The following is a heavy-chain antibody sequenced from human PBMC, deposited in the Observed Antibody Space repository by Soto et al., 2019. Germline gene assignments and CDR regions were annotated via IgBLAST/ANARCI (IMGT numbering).Heavy chain of an antibody. J-gene: IGHJ5*02. CDR1: GYNFLTYG. Sequence: ASVKVSCKASGYNFLTYGISWLRQAPGRGLEWMGWISTDNTHRNYAQNFQERVTMSTDTSTNTAYMELRSLRSDDTAIYYCARDRPGISVIRAVKTYNYFDPWGQGTLVTVSS. V-gene: IGHV1-18*01. CDR3: ARDRPGISVIRAVKTYNYFDP. CDR2: ISTDNTHR. D-gene: IGHD3-10*01.